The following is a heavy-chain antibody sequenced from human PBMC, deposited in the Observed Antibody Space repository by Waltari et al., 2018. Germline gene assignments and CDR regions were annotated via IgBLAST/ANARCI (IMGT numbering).Heavy chain of an antibody. V-gene: IGHV3-9*01. CDR3: AASRGVYWYFDF. CDR2: VSWSGATV. CDR1: GFDFYDYA. Sequence: EVQLVESGGGLVQPGRSLRLSCAASGFDFYDYAMHWVRQVPGKGLEWVSVVSWSGATVGYADSVNGRFAISRDNAKNSLYLQMNSLRVEDTAFYYCAASRGVYWYFDFWGRGTLVSVSS. J-gene: IGHJ2*01. D-gene: IGHD3-16*01.